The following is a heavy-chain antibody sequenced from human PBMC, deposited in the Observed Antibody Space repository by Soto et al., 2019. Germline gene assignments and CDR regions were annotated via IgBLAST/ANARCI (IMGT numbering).Heavy chain of an antibody. D-gene: IGHD3-3*02. Sequence: QVQLQESGPGLVKPSETLSLTCTVSGDSVDSGRYYWSLLRQSPGKGLEWIGYVHYSGSITYNPYLESRLTISVDTSKNQFSLNWRSVTGADTAVYYCARGLSLFNVGDVYNSIDKWGQGTLVTVSS. CDR1: GDSVDSGRYY. CDR3: ARGLSLFNVGDVYNSIDK. J-gene: IGHJ4*02. V-gene: IGHV4-61*01. CDR2: VHYSGSI.